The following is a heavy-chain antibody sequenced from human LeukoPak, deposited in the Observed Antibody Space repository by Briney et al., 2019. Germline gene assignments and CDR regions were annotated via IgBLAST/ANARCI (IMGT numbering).Heavy chain of an antibody. CDR3: ARGRSYQTYYYYYMDV. J-gene: IGHJ6*03. Sequence: SETLSLTCAVYGGSFSGYYWSWIRQPPGEGLEWIGEINHSGSTNYNPSLKSRVTISVDTSKNQFSLKLSSVTAADTAVYYCARGRSYQTYYYYYMDVWGKGTTVTVSS. D-gene: IGHD3-16*02. CDR2: INHSGST. V-gene: IGHV4-34*01. CDR1: GGSFSGYY.